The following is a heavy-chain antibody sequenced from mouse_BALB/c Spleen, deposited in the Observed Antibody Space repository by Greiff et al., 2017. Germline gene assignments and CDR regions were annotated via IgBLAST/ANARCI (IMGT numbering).Heavy chain of an antibody. CDR1: GYTFTSYW. CDR3: ARMEIYYDYDDAMDY. CDR2: INPSNGRT. V-gene: IGHV1S81*02. J-gene: IGHJ4*01. D-gene: IGHD2-4*01. Sequence: QVQLKQPGAELVKPGASVKLSCKASGYTFTSYWMHWVKQRPGQGLEWIGEINPSNGRTNYNEKFKSKATLTVDKSSSTAYMQLSSLTSEDSAVYYCARMEIYYDYDDAMDYWGQGTSVTVSS.